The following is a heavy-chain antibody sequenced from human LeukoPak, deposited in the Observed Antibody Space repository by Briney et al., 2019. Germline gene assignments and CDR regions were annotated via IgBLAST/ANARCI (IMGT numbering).Heavy chain of an antibody. CDR1: GFTFSSYP. CDR2: ISSNGGAT. CDR3: VRDDDRPDNGLDY. D-gene: IGHD3-22*01. V-gene: IGHV3-64*01. Sequence: PGGSLRLSCAASGFTFSSYPMHWVRQAPGKGLEYVSAISSNGGATYYANSVKGRFTISRDNSKNTLYLQMNSLRAEDTAVYYCVRDDDRPDNGLDYWGQGTLVTVSS. J-gene: IGHJ4*02.